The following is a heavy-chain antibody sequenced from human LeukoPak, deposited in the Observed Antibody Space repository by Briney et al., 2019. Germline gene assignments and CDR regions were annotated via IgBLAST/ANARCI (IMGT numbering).Heavy chain of an antibody. D-gene: IGHD3-3*01. V-gene: IGHV4-30-4*08. J-gene: IGHJ4*02. CDR2: IYYSGST. CDR3: ASQGFITIFGVVTGAHFDY. CDR1: GYSISSGYY. Sequence: PSETLSLTCTVSGYSISSGYYWSWIRQPPGKGLEWIGYIYYSGSTYYNPSLKSRVTISVDTSKNQFSLKLSSVTAADTAVYYCASQGFITIFGVVTGAHFDYWGQGTLVTVSS.